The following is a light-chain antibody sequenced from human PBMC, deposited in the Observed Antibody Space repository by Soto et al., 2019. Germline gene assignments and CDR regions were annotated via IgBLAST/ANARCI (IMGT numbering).Light chain of an antibody. Sequence: EFVLTQSPCTLSLFPGERATLSCRASQTVRDTYLAWYQQKPGQAPRLVIYDASSRATGIPDRFSGGGSGTDFTLTISRLEPEDFAVYYCQQYGSSPWTFGQGTKVDIK. V-gene: IGKV3-20*01. J-gene: IGKJ1*01. CDR2: DAS. CDR1: QTVRDTY. CDR3: QQYGSSPWT.